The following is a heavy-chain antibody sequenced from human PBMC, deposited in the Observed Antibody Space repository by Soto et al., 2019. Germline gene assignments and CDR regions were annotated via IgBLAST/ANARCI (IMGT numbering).Heavy chain of an antibody. CDR3: AKDMFRQQLVPEDYGMDV. J-gene: IGHJ6*02. Sequence: PGGSLRLSCAASGFTFSSYAMSWVRQAPGKGLEWVSAISGSGGSTYYADSVKGRFTISRDNSKNTLYLQMNSLRAEDTAVYYCAKDMFRQQLVPEDYGMDVWGQGTTVTVSS. CDR1: GFTFSSYA. V-gene: IGHV3-23*01. CDR2: ISGSGGST. D-gene: IGHD6-13*01.